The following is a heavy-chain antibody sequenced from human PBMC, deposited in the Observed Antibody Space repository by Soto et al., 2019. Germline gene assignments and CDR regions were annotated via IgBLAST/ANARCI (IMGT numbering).Heavy chain of an antibody. D-gene: IGHD4-17*01. CDR3: ARDGRADYALSSENDAFDI. V-gene: IGHV3-30-3*01. J-gene: IGHJ3*02. CDR1: GFTFSSYA. CDR2: ISYDGSNK. Sequence: GGSLRLSCAASGFTFSSYAMHWVRQAPGKGLEWVAVISYDGSNKYYADSVKGRFTISRDNSKNTLYLQMNSLRAEDTAVYYCARDGRADYALSSENDAFDIWGQGTMVTVSS.